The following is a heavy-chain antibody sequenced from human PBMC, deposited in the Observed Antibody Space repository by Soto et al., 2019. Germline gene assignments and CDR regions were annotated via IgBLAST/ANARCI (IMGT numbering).Heavy chain of an antibody. CDR3: ARGLYSSSPLDY. CDR1: GGSISSGGYY. D-gene: IGHD6-6*01. V-gene: IGHV4-31*03. J-gene: IGHJ4*02. Sequence: SETLSLTCTVSGGSISSGGYYWSWIRQHPGKGLEWIGYIYYSGSTYYNPSLKSRVTISVDTSKNQFSLKLSSVTAADTAVYYCARGLYSSSPLDYWGQGTLVTVSS. CDR2: IYYSGST.